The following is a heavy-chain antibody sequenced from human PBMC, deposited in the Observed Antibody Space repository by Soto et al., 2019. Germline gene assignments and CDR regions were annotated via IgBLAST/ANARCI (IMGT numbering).Heavy chain of an antibody. Sequence: EVQLVESGGGLVKPGGSLRLSCAASGFTFSSYSMNWVRQAPGKGLEGVSSISSSSSYIYYADSVKGRFTISRDNAKNSLYLQMNSLRGEDTAVYYCAGDRAKRGCSSTRCVNWFAPWGQGTLVTVSS. D-gene: IGHD2-2*01. CDR2: ISSSSSYI. J-gene: IGHJ5*02. CDR1: GFTFSSYS. V-gene: IGHV3-21*01. CDR3: AGDRAKRGCSSTRCVNWFAP.